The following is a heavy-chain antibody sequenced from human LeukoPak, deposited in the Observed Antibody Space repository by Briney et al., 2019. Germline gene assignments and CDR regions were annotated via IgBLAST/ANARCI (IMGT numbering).Heavy chain of an antibody. D-gene: IGHD3-3*01. V-gene: IGHV3-23*01. CDR2: ISGSSDNT. Sequence: GGSLRLSCAASGFTFASYAVNWVRQAPGKGLEWVSAISGSSDNTYYAGSVKGRFTISRDNSKNTLYLQMNSLRAEDTAVYYCAKIPAYDFWSGYIDAFDIWGQGTMVTVSS. CDR1: GFTFASYA. CDR3: AKIPAYDFWSGYIDAFDI. J-gene: IGHJ3*02.